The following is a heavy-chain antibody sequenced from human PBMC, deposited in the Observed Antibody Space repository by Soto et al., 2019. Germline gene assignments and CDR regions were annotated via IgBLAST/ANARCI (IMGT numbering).Heavy chain of an antibody. CDR2: ISGSGGST. V-gene: IGHV3-23*01. CDR1: GFTFSSYA. CDR3: AKPLGKDYYDSTGYIFDY. D-gene: IGHD3-22*01. Sequence: EVQLLESGGGLVQPGGSLRLSCVASGFTFSSYAMPWVRQAPGKGLEWVSTISGSGGSTYYADSVKGRFTISRDNSKNTXXLQMNSLRAEDTAVYYCAKPLGKDYYDSTGYIFDYWGQGTLVTVSS. J-gene: IGHJ4*02.